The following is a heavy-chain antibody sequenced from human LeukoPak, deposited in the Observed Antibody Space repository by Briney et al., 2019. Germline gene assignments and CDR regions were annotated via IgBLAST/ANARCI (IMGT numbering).Heavy chain of an antibody. CDR3: ARDPWGFSFEH. D-gene: IGHD7-27*01. CDR1: GDSVSNNNAA. CDR2: TYYRSKWYN. V-gene: IGHV6-1*01. Sequence: SQTLSLTCAISGDSVSNNNAAWNCVRQSPSRGLEWLGRTYYRSKWYNDYAASVKSRININPDTSKNQFSLQLNSVTPEDTAVYYCARDPWGFSFEHWGQGTLVTVSS. J-gene: IGHJ4*02.